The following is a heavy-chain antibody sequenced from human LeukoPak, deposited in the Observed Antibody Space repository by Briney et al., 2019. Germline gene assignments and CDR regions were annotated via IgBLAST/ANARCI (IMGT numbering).Heavy chain of an antibody. V-gene: IGHV1-2*02. CDR1: GYTFTGYY. Sequence: ASVKVSCKASGYTFTGYYMHWVRQAPGQGLEWMGWINPNSGGTNCAQKFQGRVTMTRDTSISTAYMELSRLRSDDTAVYYCARRGPYYDILTGPMDVWGQGTTVTVSS. J-gene: IGHJ6*02. D-gene: IGHD3-9*01. CDR3: ARRGPYYDILTGPMDV. CDR2: INPNSGGT.